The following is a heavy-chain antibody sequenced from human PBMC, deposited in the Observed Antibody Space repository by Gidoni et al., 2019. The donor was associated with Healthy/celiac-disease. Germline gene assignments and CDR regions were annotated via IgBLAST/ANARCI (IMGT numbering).Heavy chain of an antibody. J-gene: IGHJ4*02. CDR1: GLPFSSRA. V-gene: IGHV3-64D*06. CDR2: SSKNGGST. Sequence: EAQLVESGGGLVQPGGSLSLSCSASGLPFSSRAMRWGRQDPGERLEEGIASSKNGGSTYYADSVKGRFTISRDNSKNTLYLKMSSLRAEDTAVYYCVRVGGRFLGWLGGEGDVDYWGQGTLVTVSS. D-gene: IGHD3-3*01. CDR3: VRVGGRFLGWLGGEGDVDY.